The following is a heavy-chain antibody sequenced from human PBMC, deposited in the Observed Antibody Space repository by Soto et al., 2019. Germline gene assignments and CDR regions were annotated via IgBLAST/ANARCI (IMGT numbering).Heavy chain of an antibody. J-gene: IGHJ6*02. CDR3: ARGSNQFYYYYYGMDV. CDR2: IYYSGST. CDR1: GGSISSYY. Sequence: SETLSLTCTASGGSISSYYWSWIRQPPGKGLEWIGYIYYSGSTNYNPSLKSRVTISVDTSKNQFSLKLSSVTAADTAVYYCARGSNQFYYYYYGMDVWGQGTTVTVSS. V-gene: IGHV4-59*01. D-gene: IGHD4-4*01.